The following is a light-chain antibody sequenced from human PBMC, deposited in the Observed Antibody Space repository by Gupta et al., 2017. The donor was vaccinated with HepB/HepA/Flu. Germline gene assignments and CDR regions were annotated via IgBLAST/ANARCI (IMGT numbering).Light chain of an antibody. V-gene: IGKV3-15*01. CDR1: QSVSSA. J-gene: IGKJ1*01. CDR3: QEDHNCART. CDR2: GTS. Sequence: ILMTQSPATLSLSPGEGATLSCRASQSVSSALAWYQHKPNQPPRLLISGTSTRATGIPARLRRSGSGTXFTLTMXSLQSEDFAVYYCQEDHNCARTFGXGTKVEIK.